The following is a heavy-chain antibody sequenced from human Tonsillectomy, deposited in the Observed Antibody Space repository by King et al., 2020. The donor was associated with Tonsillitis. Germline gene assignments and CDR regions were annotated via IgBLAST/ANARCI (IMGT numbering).Heavy chain of an antibody. CDR1: GFTFSSYG. Sequence: VQLVESGGGVVQPGRSLRLSCAASGFTFSSYGMHWVRQAPGKGLEWVAVISYDGSNKYYADSVKGRFTISRDNSKNTLYLQMNSLRAEDTAVYYCAGDWAAAGTGDYWGQGTLVTVSS. D-gene: IGHD6-13*01. CDR2: ISYDGSNK. CDR3: AGDWAAAGTGDY. V-gene: IGHV3-33*05. J-gene: IGHJ4*02.